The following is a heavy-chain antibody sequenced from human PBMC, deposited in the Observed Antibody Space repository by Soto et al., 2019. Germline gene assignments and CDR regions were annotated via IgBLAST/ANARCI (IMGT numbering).Heavy chain of an antibody. CDR3: ARDRSTYGGGGTGEVKENWFDP. CDR2: AYYSGST. Sequence: TSETLSLTCTVSGGSTSHYYWSWIRQSPGKGLEWIGYAYYSGSTDYNPSLKSRVTMSVDTSKNQVSLKLNSVTTADTAVYYCARDRSTYGGGGTGEVKENWFDPWGPGTLVTVSS. V-gene: IGHV4-59*01. J-gene: IGHJ5*02. CDR1: GGSTSHYY. D-gene: IGHD2-8*01.